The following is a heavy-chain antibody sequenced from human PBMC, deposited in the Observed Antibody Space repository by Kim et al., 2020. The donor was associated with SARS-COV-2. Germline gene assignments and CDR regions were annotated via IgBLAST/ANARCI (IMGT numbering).Heavy chain of an antibody. V-gene: IGHV4-39*01. Sequence: IYYSGSTYSNPSLKSRVTISVDTSKNQFSLKLSSVTAADTAVYYCARRPYWGQGTLVTVSS. J-gene: IGHJ4*02. CDR3: ARRPY. CDR2: IYYSGST.